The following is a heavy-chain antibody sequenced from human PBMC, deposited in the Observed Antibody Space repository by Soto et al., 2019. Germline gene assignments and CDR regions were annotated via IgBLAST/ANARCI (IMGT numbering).Heavy chain of an antibody. CDR2: INPVSGAT. Sequence: QVQLVQSGAEVKKPGASVKVSCKASGYTFTDYYMHWVRQAPGQGLEWMGWINPVSGATKYAQKFQGWVTMTRDTSISIVYMDLSRLTSDDTXLYYXAXXPXLYAGIGYYFDYWGQGTLVTVSS. V-gene: IGHV1-2*04. D-gene: IGHD3-22*01. J-gene: IGHJ4*02. CDR1: GYTFTDYY. CDR3: AXXPXLYAGIGYYFDY.